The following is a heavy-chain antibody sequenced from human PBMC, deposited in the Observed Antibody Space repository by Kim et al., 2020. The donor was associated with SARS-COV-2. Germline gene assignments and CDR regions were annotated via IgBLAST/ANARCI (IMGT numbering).Heavy chain of an antibody. CDR1: GFTFSSYS. J-gene: IGHJ4*02. D-gene: IGHD3-16*01. CDR2: ISSSSSYI. CDR3: ARRAYYDYIWGSYLVDYFDY. V-gene: IGHV3-21*01. Sequence: GGSLRLSYAASGFTFSSYSMNWVRQAPGKGLEWVSSISSSSSYIYYADSVKGRFTISRDNAKNSLYLQMNSLRAEDTAVYYCARRAYYDYIWGSYLVDYFDYWGQGTLVTVSS.